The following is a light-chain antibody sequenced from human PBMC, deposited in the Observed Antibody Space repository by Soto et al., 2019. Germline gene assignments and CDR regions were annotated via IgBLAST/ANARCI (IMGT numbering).Light chain of an antibody. J-gene: IGKJ2*01. CDR2: GAS. Sequence: EIVLTQSPGTLSLSPGERATLSCRASQSFSGKYLAWYQQKPGQAPRLLIHGASNRATGIPDRFSGSGSGTVFILTISKLEPEDFAVYYCQQYGSSPPYTFGQGTKLEIK. V-gene: IGKV3-20*01. CDR3: QQYGSSPPYT. CDR1: QSFSGKY.